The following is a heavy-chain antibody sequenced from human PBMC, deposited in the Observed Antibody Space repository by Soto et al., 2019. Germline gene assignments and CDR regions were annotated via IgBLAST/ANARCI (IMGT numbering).Heavy chain of an antibody. Sequence: QVQLQESGPGLVKPSGTLSLTCAVSGGSISSSNWWSWVRQPPGKGLEWIGEIYHSGSTTYNPSLKNRVTISADKYKTQSSRNLRSVTAADTAVYYCARDSVRDDGDLKPLNYWGQGTLVTVSS. CDR1: GGSISSSNW. D-gene: IGHD4-17*01. CDR2: IYHSGST. CDR3: ARDSVRDDGDLKPLNY. J-gene: IGHJ4*02. V-gene: IGHV4-4*02.